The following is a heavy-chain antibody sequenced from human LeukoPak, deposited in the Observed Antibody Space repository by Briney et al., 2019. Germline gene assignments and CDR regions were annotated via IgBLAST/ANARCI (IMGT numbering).Heavy chain of an antibody. Sequence: ASVKVSCKASGYTFNSYDINWVRQATGQGLEWMGWMNPNSGNTGYAQKFQGRVTMTRNTSISTAYMELSSLRSEDTAVYYCARGLDIVVVPAAISQNYYYYYMDVWGKGTTVTVSS. CDR1: GYTFNSYD. J-gene: IGHJ6*03. D-gene: IGHD2-2*03. V-gene: IGHV1-8*01. CDR3: ARGLDIVVVPAAISQNYYYYYMDV. CDR2: MNPNSGNT.